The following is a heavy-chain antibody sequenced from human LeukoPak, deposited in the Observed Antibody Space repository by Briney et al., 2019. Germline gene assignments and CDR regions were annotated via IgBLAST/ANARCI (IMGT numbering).Heavy chain of an antibody. CDR1: GGSISSYY. J-gene: IGHJ4*02. CDR2: VYHTGST. Sequence: PSETLSLTCTVSGGSISSYYWSWIRQPPGKGLEWIANVYHTGSTNYNPSLSSRVTISIDTAKNQFSLKLTSVTAADTAVYYCARRGRNSSGWQDYLWGQGTLVTVSS. V-gene: IGHV4-59*01. D-gene: IGHD6-25*01. CDR3: ARRGRNSSGWQDYL.